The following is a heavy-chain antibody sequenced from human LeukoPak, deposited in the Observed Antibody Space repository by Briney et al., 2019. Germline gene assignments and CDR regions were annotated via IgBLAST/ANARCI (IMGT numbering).Heavy chain of an antibody. J-gene: IGHJ6*02. D-gene: IGHD3-3*01. V-gene: IGHV4-59*11. CDR3: ARFGFEYDMDV. CDR2: IHYSGRP. CDR1: GGSISGHY. Sequence: SETLSLTCTVSGGSISGHYWTWIRQPPGKGLEWIGQIHYSGRPDYNPSLKSRVTISVDTSKNQLSLKVTSVTGADTAVYYCARFGFEYDMDVWGQGTTVTVCS.